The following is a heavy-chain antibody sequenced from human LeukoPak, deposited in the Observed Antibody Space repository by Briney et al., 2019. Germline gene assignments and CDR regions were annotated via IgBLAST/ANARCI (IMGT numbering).Heavy chain of an antibody. J-gene: IGHJ4*02. CDR2: INLNAVTT. CDR3: AREGAAEAKNFDY. D-gene: IGHD6-25*01. Sequence: ASGKVSCKASGYTFTNYYIHWMRQAPGQGLEWVGIINLNAVTTRYAQKFQGRITVTRDTSTSTVYMELSSLRSEDTAVYFCAREGAAEAKNFDYWGQGTLVIVSS. V-gene: IGHV1-46*01. CDR1: GYTFTNYY.